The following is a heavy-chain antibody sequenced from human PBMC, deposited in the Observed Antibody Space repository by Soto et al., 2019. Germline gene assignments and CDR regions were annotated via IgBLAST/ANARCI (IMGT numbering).Heavy chain of an antibody. Sequence: EVQLLESGGGLVQPGGSLRLSCAASGFTFSSYAMSWVRQAPGKGLEWVSAISGSGGSTYYADSVKGRFTIARDNSKNTLYLQMNSLRAEDTAVYYCVGVAYSSGWFYFDYWGQGTLVTVSS. J-gene: IGHJ4*02. CDR3: VGVAYSSGWFYFDY. D-gene: IGHD6-19*01. V-gene: IGHV3-23*01. CDR2: ISGSGGST. CDR1: GFTFSSYA.